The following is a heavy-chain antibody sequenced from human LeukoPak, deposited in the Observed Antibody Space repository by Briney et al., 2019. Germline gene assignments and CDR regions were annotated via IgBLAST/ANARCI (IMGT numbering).Heavy chain of an antibody. CDR1: GITFSSHW. J-gene: IGHJ5*02. Sequence: PGGSLRLSCAASGITFSSHWMSWVRQAPGKGLEWVANIKQDGSEKYYVDSVKGRFTISRDNAKNSLYLQMNSLRAEDTAVYYCARGTLRFFARWGQGTLVTVLS. CDR2: IKQDGSEK. CDR3: ARGTLRFFAR. D-gene: IGHD3-16*01. V-gene: IGHV3-7*04.